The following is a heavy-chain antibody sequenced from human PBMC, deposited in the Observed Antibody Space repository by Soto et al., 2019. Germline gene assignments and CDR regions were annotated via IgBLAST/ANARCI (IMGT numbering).Heavy chain of an antibody. V-gene: IGHV1-2*04. CDR2: MNPNSGGT. D-gene: IGHD2-21*01. J-gene: IGHJ3*02. Sequence: ASVKVSCKASGYTFTSYDINWVRQATGQGLEWMGWMNPNSGGTNYAQKFQGWVTMTRDTSISTAYMELSRLRSDDTAVYYCARGDGRSYSHAFDIWGQGTMVTVSS. CDR3: ARGDGRSYSHAFDI. CDR1: GYTFTSYD.